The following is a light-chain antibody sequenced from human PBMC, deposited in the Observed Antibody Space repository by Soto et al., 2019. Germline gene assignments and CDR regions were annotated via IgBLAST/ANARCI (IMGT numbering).Light chain of an antibody. Sequence: EIGMTQSPVTPSVSTGERATLACRASHRVSSNLAWYQQRPGQSPRLVIYGASTRATGIPARFSGSGSGIEVTLTISSLQSEDFAVYCCQQYNAWPPYTFGQWTKLEIK. J-gene: IGKJ2*01. CDR1: HRVSSN. V-gene: IGKV3-15*01. CDR2: GAS. CDR3: QQYNAWPPYT.